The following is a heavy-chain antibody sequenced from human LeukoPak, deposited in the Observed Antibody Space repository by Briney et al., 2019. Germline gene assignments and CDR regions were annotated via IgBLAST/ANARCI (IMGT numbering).Heavy chain of an antibody. Sequence: SETLSLTCTVSGGSISSGGYYWSWIRQHRGKGLEWIGYIYYSGSTYYNPSLKSRVTISVDTSKNQFSLKLSSVTAADTAVYYCARGRDYDILTGYFYFDYWGQGTLVTVSS. CDR3: ARGRDYDILTGYFYFDY. CDR1: GGSISSGGYY. CDR2: IYYSGST. J-gene: IGHJ4*02. V-gene: IGHV4-31*03. D-gene: IGHD3-9*01.